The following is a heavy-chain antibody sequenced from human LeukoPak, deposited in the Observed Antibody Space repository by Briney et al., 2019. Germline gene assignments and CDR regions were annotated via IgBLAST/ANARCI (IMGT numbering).Heavy chain of an antibody. J-gene: IGHJ4*02. D-gene: IGHD1-20*01. CDR3: ANNWNLDY. Sequence: GGSLRLSCAASGFTFSSYAMTWVRQAPGKGLEWVSAISNNGGNTYYADSVKGRFTISRDNAKNTLYLQMNSLRAEDTAIYYCANNWNLDYWGQGTLVTVSP. V-gene: IGHV3-23*01. CDR1: GFTFSSYA. CDR2: ISNNGGNT.